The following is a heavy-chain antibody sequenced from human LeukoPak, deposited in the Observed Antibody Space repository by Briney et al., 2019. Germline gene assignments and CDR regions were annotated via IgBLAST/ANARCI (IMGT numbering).Heavy chain of an antibody. D-gene: IGHD6-19*01. V-gene: IGHV1-2*02. Sequence: ASMKVSCKASGYTFTGYYIHWVRQAPRQGLEWMGWINPNSGGTNYAQKFQGRVTMTSDTSVSTTYMELSRLRSDDTAVYYCARGMSSGWFDCWGQGTLVTVSS. CDR3: ARGMSSGWFDC. CDR1: GYTFTGYY. CDR2: INPNSGGT. J-gene: IGHJ5*01.